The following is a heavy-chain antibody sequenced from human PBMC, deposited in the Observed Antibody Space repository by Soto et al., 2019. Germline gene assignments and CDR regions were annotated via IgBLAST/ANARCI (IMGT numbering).Heavy chain of an antibody. CDR3: PTDSYSTMIVARFDY. V-gene: IGHV3-15*07. Sequence: GAPLILSCTASAFSFSNARINWVRQAPGKGLEWVGRIKSKTDGGTTDFAAPVKGRFAISRDDSKDMVYLQMNSLKTEDTGIYYCPTDSYSTMIVARFDYWGHGTLVTSPQ. J-gene: IGHJ4*01. CDR1: AFSFSNAR. D-gene: IGHD3-22*01. CDR2: IKSKTDGGTT.